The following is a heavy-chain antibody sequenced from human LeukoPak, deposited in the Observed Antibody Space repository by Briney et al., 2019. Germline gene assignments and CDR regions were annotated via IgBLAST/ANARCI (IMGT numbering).Heavy chain of an antibody. V-gene: IGHV3-9*01. CDR2: ISWNSGSI. J-gene: IGHJ4*02. Sequence: GGSLRLSCAASGFTFDDYAMHWVRQAPGKGLEWVSGISWNSGSIGYADSVKGRFTISRDNAKNSLYLQMNSLRAEDTALYYCAKSFGRGPFDYWGQGTLVTVSS. D-gene: IGHD3-16*01. CDR1: GFTFDDYA. CDR3: AKSFGRGPFDY.